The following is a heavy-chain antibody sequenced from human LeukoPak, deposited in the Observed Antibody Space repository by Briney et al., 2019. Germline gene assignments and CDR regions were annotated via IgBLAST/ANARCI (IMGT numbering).Heavy chain of an antibody. V-gene: IGHV1-46*01. D-gene: IGHD3-9*01. Sequence: ASVKVSCKASGYTFTSYYMHWVRQAPGQGLEWMGIINPSGGSTSYAQKFQGRVTMTRDTSTSTVYMELSSLRSEDAAVYYCARDVSGILTGYSEYYFDYWGQGTLVTVSS. CDR3: ARDVSGILTGYSEYYFDY. J-gene: IGHJ4*02. CDR1: GYTFTSYY. CDR2: INPSGGST.